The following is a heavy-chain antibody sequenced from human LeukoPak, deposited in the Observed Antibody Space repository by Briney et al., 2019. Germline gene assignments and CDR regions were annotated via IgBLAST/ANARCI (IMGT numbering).Heavy chain of an antibody. Sequence: ASVKVSCKASGYTFTSYGISWVRQAPGQGLEWMGWISAYNGNTNYAQKLQGRVTMTTDTSTSTAYMELSRLRSDDTAVYYCAREERILGYCSGGSCYPVNLVDYWGQGTLVTVSS. CDR3: AREERILGYCSGGSCYPVNLVDY. CDR1: GYTFTSYG. CDR2: ISAYNGNT. D-gene: IGHD2-15*01. J-gene: IGHJ4*02. V-gene: IGHV1-18*01.